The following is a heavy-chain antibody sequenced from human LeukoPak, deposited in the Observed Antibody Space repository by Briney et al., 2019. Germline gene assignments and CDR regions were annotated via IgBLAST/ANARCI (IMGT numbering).Heavy chain of an antibody. CDR1: GFTFDDYA. CDR3: ASVPGGYTYGMDV. J-gene: IGHJ6*02. Sequence: PGRSLRLSCAASGFTFDDYAMHWVRQAPGKGLEWVSGISWNSGSIGYADSVKGRFTISRDNAKNSLYLQMNSLRAEDAAVYYCASVPGGYTYGMDVWGQGTTVTVSS. CDR2: ISWNSGSI. D-gene: IGHD3-10*01. V-gene: IGHV3-9*01.